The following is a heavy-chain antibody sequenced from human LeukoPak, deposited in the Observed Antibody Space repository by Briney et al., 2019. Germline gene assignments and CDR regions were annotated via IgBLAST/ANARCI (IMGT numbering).Heavy chain of an antibody. J-gene: IGHJ4*02. Sequence: SETLSLTCTVSGGSISSSSYYWGWIRQPPGKGLEWIGSVYYSGGTYYTPSLKSRVTISLDTSKNQFSLKLSSVTAADTAVYYCARDGYSGSDALWGQGTLVTVSS. D-gene: IGHD5-12*01. CDR2: VYYSGGT. CDR3: ARDGYSGSDAL. V-gene: IGHV4-39*07. CDR1: GGSISSSSYY.